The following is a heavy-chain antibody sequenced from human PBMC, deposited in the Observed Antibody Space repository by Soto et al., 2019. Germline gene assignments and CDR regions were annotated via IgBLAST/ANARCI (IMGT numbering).Heavy chain of an antibody. CDR3: ARDGYDYVWGSYRHYYYYGMDV. D-gene: IGHD3-16*02. J-gene: IGHJ6*02. Sequence: HVQLVQSGAEVKKPGASVKVSCKASGYTFTSYGISWVRQAPGQGLEWMGWISAYNGNTNYAQKLQGRVTMTTDTSTSTAYMELRSLRSDDTAVYYCARDGYDYVWGSYRHYYYYGMDVWGQGTTVTVSS. V-gene: IGHV1-18*01. CDR1: GYTFTSYG. CDR2: ISAYNGNT.